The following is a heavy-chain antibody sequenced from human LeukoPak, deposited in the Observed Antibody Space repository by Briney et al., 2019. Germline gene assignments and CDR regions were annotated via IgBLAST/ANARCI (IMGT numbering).Heavy chain of an antibody. D-gene: IGHD4-17*01. V-gene: IGHV3-7*01. CDR2: IKQDGSEK. CDR1: GFTFSSYW. CDR3: ARESDYGEKYNWFDP. J-gene: IGHJ5*02. Sequence: GGSLRLSCAASGFTFSSYWMSWVRQAPGKGLEWVANIKQDGSEKYYVDSVKGRFTISRDNAKNSLYLQMNSLRAEDTAVYYCARESDYGEKYNWFDPWGQGTLVTVSS.